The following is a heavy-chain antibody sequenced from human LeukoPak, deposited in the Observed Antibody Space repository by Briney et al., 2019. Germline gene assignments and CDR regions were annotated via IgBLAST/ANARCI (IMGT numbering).Heavy chain of an antibody. CDR3: ARDKGYYGSGSYYQLDY. Sequence: GGSLRLSCAASGFAFSNYGMFWVRQAPGKGLEWVSSISSSSSNIYYADSVKGRFTISRDNAKNSLFLQMNSLRAEDTAVYYCARDKGYYGSGSYYQLDYWGQGTLLTVSS. CDR2: ISSSSSNI. D-gene: IGHD3-10*01. CDR1: GFAFSNYG. V-gene: IGHV3-21*01. J-gene: IGHJ4*02.